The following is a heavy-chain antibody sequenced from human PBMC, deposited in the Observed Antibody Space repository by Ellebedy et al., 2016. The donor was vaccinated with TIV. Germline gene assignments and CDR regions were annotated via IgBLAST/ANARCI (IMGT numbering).Heavy chain of an antibody. V-gene: IGHV3-21*01. J-gene: IGHJ4*02. CDR3: ASSSAWEYYFDY. D-gene: IGHD6-19*01. Sequence: GESLKISCADSGFTFSSYSMNWVRQAPGKGLEWVSSISSSSSYIYYADSVKGRFTISRDNAKNSLYLQMNSLRAEDTAVYSCASSSAWEYYFDYWGQGTLVTVSS. CDR2: ISSSSSYI. CDR1: GFTFSSYS.